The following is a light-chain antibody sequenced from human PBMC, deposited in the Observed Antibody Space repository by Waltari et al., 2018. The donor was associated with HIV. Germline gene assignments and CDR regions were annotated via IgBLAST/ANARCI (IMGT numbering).Light chain of an antibody. V-gene: IGLV2-14*01. CDR3: TSYTSNATLR. CDR2: EVI. CDR1: SGACDISSL. J-gene: IGLJ3*02. Sequence: HSALTQPASVSASPGQSITISCTGLSGACDISSLLSWYQPRPGKVPKVIIYEVISRHSGVCNRFSGSKAANTASQPISGLQADDEAEYYCTSYTSNATLRFGGWTKVTVL.